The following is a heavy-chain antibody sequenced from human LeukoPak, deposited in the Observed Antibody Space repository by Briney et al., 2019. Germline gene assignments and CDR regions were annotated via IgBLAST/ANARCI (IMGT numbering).Heavy chain of an antibody. CDR2: IYYSGST. CDR1: GGSISSSSYY. Sequence: SETLSLTCTVSGGSISSSSYYWGWIRQPPGKGLEWIGSIYYSGSTYYNPSLKSRVTISVDTSKNQFSLKLSSVTAADTAVYYCASREGGDLFDYWGQGTLVTVST. D-gene: IGHD4-17*01. J-gene: IGHJ4*02. V-gene: IGHV4-39*01. CDR3: ASREGGDLFDY.